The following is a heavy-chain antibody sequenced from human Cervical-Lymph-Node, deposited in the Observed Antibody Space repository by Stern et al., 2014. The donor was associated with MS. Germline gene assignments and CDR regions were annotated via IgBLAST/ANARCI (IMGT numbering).Heavy chain of an antibody. CDR3: AREGEGGDFDY. CDR1: KFTFSSYS. Sequence: EVQLVQSGGGLVQPGGSLRLSCAASKFTFSSYSMNWVRQAPGKALEWISSISKNTIVTSYADSVKGRFTISRDNAKQTLYLQMNSLRDEDTAMYYCAREGEGGDFDYWGQGTLVTVSS. V-gene: IGHV3-48*02. D-gene: IGHD1-26*01. CDR2: ISKNTIVT. J-gene: IGHJ4*02.